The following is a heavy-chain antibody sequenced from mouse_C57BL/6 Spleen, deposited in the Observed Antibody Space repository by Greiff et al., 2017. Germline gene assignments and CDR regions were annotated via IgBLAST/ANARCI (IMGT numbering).Heavy chain of an antibody. D-gene: IGHD1-1*01. Sequence: VQLQQSGAELVRPGTSVKVSCKASGYAFTNYLIEWVKQRPGQGLEWIGVINPGSGGTNYNEKFKGKATLTADKSSSTAYMQLSSLTSKDSAVYFCARDYGSSYVNYFDYWGQGTTLTVSS. CDR3: ARDYGSSYVNYFDY. V-gene: IGHV1-54*01. CDR1: GYAFTNYL. J-gene: IGHJ2*01. CDR2: INPGSGGT.